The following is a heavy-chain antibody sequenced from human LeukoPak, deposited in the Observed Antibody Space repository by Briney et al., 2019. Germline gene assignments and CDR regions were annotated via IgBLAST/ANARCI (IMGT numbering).Heavy chain of an antibody. CDR2: INHSGST. V-gene: IGHV4-34*01. CDR3: ARSVPVAGPNNWFDP. D-gene: IGHD6-19*01. Sequence: SETLSLTCAVYGGSFSGYYWSWIRQPPGKGLEWIGEINHSGSTNYNPSLKSRVTISVDTSKNQFSLKLSSVTAADTAVYYCARSVPVAGPNNWFDPWGQGNLVTVS. CDR1: GGSFSGYY. J-gene: IGHJ5*02.